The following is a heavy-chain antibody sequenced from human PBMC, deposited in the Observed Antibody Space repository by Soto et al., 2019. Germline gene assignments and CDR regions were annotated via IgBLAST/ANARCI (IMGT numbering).Heavy chain of an antibody. CDR3: ARVLQERGYSINCFDP. V-gene: IGHV4-59*01. J-gene: IGHJ5*02. CDR1: GGSISSYY. D-gene: IGHD3-22*01. CDR2: IYYSGST. Sequence: SETLSLTCTVSGGSISSYYWSWIRQPPGKGLEWIGYIYYSGSTNYNPSLKSRVTISVDTSKNQFSLKLSSVTAADTAVYYCARVLQERGYSINCFDPWGQGTLVTVSS.